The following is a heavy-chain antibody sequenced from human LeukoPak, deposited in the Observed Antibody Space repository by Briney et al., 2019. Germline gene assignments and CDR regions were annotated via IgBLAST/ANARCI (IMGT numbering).Heavy chain of an antibody. J-gene: IGHJ4*02. Sequence: GASVKVSCKASGYTFTGYYMHWVRQAPGQGPEWMGWINPNSGGTNYAQKFQGRVTMTRDTSISTAYMELSRLRSDDTAVYYCAREYYYGSGSYLDYWGQGTLVTVSS. CDR1: GYTFTGYY. D-gene: IGHD3-10*01. CDR2: INPNSGGT. CDR3: AREYYYGSGSYLDY. V-gene: IGHV1-2*02.